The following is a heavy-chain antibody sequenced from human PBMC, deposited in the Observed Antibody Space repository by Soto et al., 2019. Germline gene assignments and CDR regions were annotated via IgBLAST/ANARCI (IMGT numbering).Heavy chain of an antibody. CDR2: INAGNGNT. CDR3: ARDRDYGEIDY. J-gene: IGHJ4*02. Sequence: ASVKVSCKASGYTFTSYSMHWVRQAPGQRLEWMGWINAGNGNTKYSQKFQGRVTITRDTSASTAYMELSSLRSEDTAVYYCARDRDYGEIDYWGQGTLVTVSS. D-gene: IGHD4-17*01. V-gene: IGHV1-3*01. CDR1: GYTFTSYS.